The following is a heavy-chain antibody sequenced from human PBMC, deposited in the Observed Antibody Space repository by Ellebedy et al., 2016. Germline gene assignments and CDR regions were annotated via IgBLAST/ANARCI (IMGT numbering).Heavy chain of an antibody. CDR1: GFTFNSYT. V-gene: IGHV3-21*01. D-gene: IGHD4-17*01. CDR3: VRVRPGDNYYYMDV. CDR2: ISSTGGNI. Sequence: GGPLRLSXAASGFTFNSYTMNWVRQAPGKGLEWVSFISSTGGNIYYADSVKGRFTISRDNDRNSLYLQMSTLRAEDMAVYYCVRVRPGDNYYYMDVWGKGTTVTVS. J-gene: IGHJ6*03.